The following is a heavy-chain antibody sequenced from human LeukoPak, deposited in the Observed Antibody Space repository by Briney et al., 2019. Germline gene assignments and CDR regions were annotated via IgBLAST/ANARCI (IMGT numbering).Heavy chain of an antibody. CDR3: VRDFRSADY. J-gene: IGHJ4*02. CDR1: GFTFSTYC. V-gene: IGHV3-74*01. CDR2: ICPDGTVT. Sequence: GGSLRLSCAASGFTFSTYCMHWVRQAPGKGPMWVSRICPDGTVTNYADSVKARFIISRDNARNTVYLQLNSLRVEDTAVYYCVRDFRSADYWGQGTLVTVSS.